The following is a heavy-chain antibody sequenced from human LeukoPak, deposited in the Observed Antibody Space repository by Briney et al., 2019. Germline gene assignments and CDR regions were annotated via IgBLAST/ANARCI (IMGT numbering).Heavy chain of an antibody. CDR3: ARFLMVTAGDY. J-gene: IGHJ4*02. CDR2: ITGDGSGA. Sequence: GGSLRLSCAASGITFSGSWMHWVRQAPGKGLVWVSRITGDGSGATYADSVKGRFTISRDNAKNTVYLQMNSLRDEDTAVYYCARFLMVTAGDYWGQGTPVTVSS. D-gene: IGHD2-21*02. V-gene: IGHV3-74*01. CDR1: GITFSGSW.